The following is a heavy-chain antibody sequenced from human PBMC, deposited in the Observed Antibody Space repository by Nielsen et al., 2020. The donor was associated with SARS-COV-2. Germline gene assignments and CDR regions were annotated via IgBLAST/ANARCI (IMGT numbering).Heavy chain of an antibody. V-gene: IGHV3-53*05. CDR1: GFTVSSNY. CDR2: IYSGGST. J-gene: IGHJ6*02. Sequence: GESLKISCAASGFTVSSNYMSWVRQAPGKGLEWVSVIYSGGSTYYADSVKGRFTISRDNSKNTLYLQMNSLRSEDTAVYYCAREVKGLYGMDVWGHGTTVTVSS. CDR3: AREVKGLYGMDV.